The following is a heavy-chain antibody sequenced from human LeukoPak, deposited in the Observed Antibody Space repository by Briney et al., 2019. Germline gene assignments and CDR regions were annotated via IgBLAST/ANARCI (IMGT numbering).Heavy chain of an antibody. D-gene: IGHD7-27*01. CDR3: ARGVLGPYYFDL. V-gene: IGHV6-1*01. Sequence: SQTLSLTCAISGESVSSIDGAWNWIRQSPSRGLEWLGRTYYRSKWYNEYAESMKGRITINPDTSKNQFSLQLNSVTPEDTAVYYCARGVLGPYYFDLWGRGTLVTVSS. J-gene: IGHJ2*01. CDR2: TYYRSKWYN. CDR1: GESVSSIDGA.